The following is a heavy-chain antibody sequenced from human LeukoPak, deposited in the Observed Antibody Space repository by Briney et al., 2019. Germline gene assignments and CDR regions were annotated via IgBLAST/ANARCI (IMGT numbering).Heavy chain of an antibody. CDR1: GFTFSDYY. J-gene: IGHJ4*02. D-gene: IGHD4-17*01. V-gene: IGHV3-11*01. Sequence: GGSLRLSCAASGFTFSDYYMSWIRQAPGKGLEWVSYISTTGSTKYYADSVKGRFTISRDNAKNSLYLQTNSLRAEDTAVYYCARVPTTVTYTDYWSQGTLVTVSS. CDR2: ISTTGSTK. CDR3: ARVPTTVTYTDY.